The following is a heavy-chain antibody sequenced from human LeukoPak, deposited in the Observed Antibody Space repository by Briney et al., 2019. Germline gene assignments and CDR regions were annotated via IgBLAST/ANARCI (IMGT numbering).Heavy chain of an antibody. V-gene: IGHV4-61*02. CDR2: IYTSGST. CDR1: GGSISSGSYY. D-gene: IGHD6-6*01. Sequence: SETLSLTCTVSGGSISSGSYYWSWIRQPAGKGLEWIGRIYTSGSTNYNPSLKSRVTISVDTSKNQFSLKLSSVTAADTAVYYCAREQLAQGFDYWGQGTLVTVSS. CDR3: AREQLAQGFDY. J-gene: IGHJ4*02.